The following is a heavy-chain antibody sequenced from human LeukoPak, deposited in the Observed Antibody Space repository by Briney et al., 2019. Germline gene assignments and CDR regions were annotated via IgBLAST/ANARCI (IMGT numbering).Heavy chain of an antibody. V-gene: IGHV4-34*01. CDR3: ARGIYTARTKATALDY. CDR2: INHSGST. Sequence: SETLSLNCAVYGGSFSGYYWSWIRQPPGKGLEWNGEINHSGSTNYNPSLKSRVTISVDTSKNQFSLKLSSVTAADTAVYYCARGIYTARTKATALDYWGKGTLVTVSS. J-gene: IGHJ4*02. CDR1: GGSFSGYY. D-gene: IGHD6-25*01.